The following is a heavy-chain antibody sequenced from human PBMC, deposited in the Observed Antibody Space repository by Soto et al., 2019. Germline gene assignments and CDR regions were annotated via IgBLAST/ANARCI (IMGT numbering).Heavy chain of an antibody. D-gene: IGHD3-22*01. J-gene: IGHJ3*02. CDR1: GYTFTSYV. CDR2: ISAYNGNT. CDR3: ARERETYYYDSSGHQAFDI. Sequence: ASVKVSCKASGYTFTSYVISWVRQAPGQGLEWRGWISAYNGNTNYAQKLQGRVTMTTDTSTSTAYMELRSLRSDDTAVYYCARERETYYYDSSGHQAFDIWGQGSMVTVSS. V-gene: IGHV1-18*01.